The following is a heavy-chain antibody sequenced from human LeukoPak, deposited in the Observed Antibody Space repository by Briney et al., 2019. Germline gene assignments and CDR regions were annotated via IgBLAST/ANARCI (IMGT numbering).Heavy chain of an antibody. CDR3: AKVDFDYGDS. V-gene: IGHV3-23*01. D-gene: IGHD3-9*01. CDR1: GFTFSSYA. CDR2: ISGSGGTT. J-gene: IGHJ4*02. Sequence: GGSLRLSCAASGFTFSSYAMSWVRQAPGKGLEWVSAISGSGGTTYYADSVKGRFTISRDNAKSSLYLQMNSLRVEDTAVYYCAKVDFDYGDSWGQGTLVTVSS.